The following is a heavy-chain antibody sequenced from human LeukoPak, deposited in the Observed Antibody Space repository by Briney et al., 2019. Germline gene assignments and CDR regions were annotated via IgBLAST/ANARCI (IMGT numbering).Heavy chain of an antibody. CDR3: AGFEMWYLDDY. CDR2: TYTSGST. J-gene: IGHJ4*02. CDR1: GGSISSYY. Sequence: SETLSLTCTVSGGSISSYYWSRIRQPAGKGLEWIGRTYTSGSTNYNPSLKSRVTMSVDTSKNQFSPKLSSVTAADTAVYYCAGFEMWYLDDYWGQGTLVTVSS. V-gene: IGHV4-4*07. D-gene: IGHD2-15*01.